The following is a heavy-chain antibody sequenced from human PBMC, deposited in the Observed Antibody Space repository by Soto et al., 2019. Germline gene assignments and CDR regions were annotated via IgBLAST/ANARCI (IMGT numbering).Heavy chain of an antibody. CDR3: ARVGNRYYYGSGSYK. D-gene: IGHD3-10*01. J-gene: IGHJ4*02. V-gene: IGHV3-21*01. Sequence: GGSLRLSCAASGFTFSSYSMNWVRQAPGKGLEWVSSISSSSSYIYYADSVKGRFTISRDNAKNSLYLQMNSLRAEDTAVYYCARVGNRYYYGSGSYKWGQGTLVTVSS. CDR1: GFTFSSYS. CDR2: ISSSSSYI.